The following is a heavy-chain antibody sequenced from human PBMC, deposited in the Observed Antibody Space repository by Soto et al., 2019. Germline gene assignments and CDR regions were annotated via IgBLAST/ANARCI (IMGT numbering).Heavy chain of an antibody. D-gene: IGHD3-3*01. CDR3: ARDRGSSYYDFWSGYEDYYYMDV. Sequence: PGGSLRLSCAASGFTFSTYAMSWVRQAPGKGLEWVSVISGSGGDTYYADSVKGRFTISRDNSNNMFYVQMNSLRVEDTAVYYCARDRGSSYYDFWSGYEDYYYMDVWGKGTTVTVSS. V-gene: IGHV3-23*01. J-gene: IGHJ6*03. CDR2: ISGSGGDT. CDR1: GFTFSTYA.